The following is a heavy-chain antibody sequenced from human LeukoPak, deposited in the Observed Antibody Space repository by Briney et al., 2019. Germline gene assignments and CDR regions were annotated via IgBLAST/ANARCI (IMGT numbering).Heavy chain of an antibody. J-gene: IGHJ3*01. CDR2: IYYSGST. CDR1: GGSISSYY. D-gene: IGHD4-17*01. V-gene: IGHV4-59*01. CDR3: ARGRDGDSDAFDV. Sequence: SETLSLTCTVSGGSISSYYWSWIRQPPGKGLEWIGYIYYSGSTNYNPSLKSRVTISVDTSKNQFSLKLSSVTAADTAVYYCARGRDGDSDAFDVWGQGTMVTVSS.